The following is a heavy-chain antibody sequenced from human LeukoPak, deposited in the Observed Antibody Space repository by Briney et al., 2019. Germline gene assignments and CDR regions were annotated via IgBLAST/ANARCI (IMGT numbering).Heavy chain of an antibody. D-gene: IGHD6-19*01. J-gene: IGHJ4*02. CDR3: IMYTSGWD. Sequence: PWGSLRLSCAASGVSISNSYMHWVRQAPGKGPVWVSRVSADGATTVYADSVKGRFTVSRDNAKNTMSLQMTSLRAEDTAVYFCIMYTSGWDWGQGTLVTVSS. CDR2: VSADGATT. CDR1: GVSISNSY. V-gene: IGHV3-74*01.